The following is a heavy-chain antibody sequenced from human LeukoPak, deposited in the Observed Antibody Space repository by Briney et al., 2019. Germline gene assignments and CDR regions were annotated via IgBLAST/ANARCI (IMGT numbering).Heavy chain of an antibody. CDR3: ATPGRWTVYFDY. J-gene: IGHJ4*02. Sequence: GDSLRLLCAASGHTFGKHAIRWVRQAPAKGLEWVSGDSGSGTTTYYADSVKGRFTTSRDNYKNTLFLQMISLRADDTAVYYCATPGRWTVYFDYWGPGTLVTVSS. CDR1: GHTFGKHA. CDR2: DSGSGTTT. D-gene: IGHD4-23*01. V-gene: IGHV3-23*01.